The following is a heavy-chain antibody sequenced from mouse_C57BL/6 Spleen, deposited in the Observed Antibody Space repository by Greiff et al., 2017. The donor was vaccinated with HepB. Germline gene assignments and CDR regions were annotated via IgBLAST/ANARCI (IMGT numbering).Heavy chain of an antibody. Sequence: QVHVKQSGPELVKPGASVKISCKASGYAFSSSWMNWVKQRPGKGLEWIGRIYPGDGDTNYNGKFKGKATLTADKSSSTAYMQLSSLTSEDSAVYFCARYDYGSGPDVWGTGTTVTVSS. CDR1: GYAFSSSW. CDR2: IYPGDGDT. V-gene: IGHV1-82*01. J-gene: IGHJ1*03. D-gene: IGHD1-1*01. CDR3: ARYDYGSGPDV.